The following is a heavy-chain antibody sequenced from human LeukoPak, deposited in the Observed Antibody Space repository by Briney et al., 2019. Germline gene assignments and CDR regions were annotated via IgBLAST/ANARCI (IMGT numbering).Heavy chain of an antibody. CDR3: ARNAYGSNWNYFDY. D-gene: IGHD1-20*01. Sequence: PGGSLRLSCAASGFTVSSNYMSWVRQAPGKGLEWVSVIYSGGTTYNADSVKGRFTISRDNSKNTLYLQMNSLRAEDTAVYYCARNAYGSNWNYFDYWGQGTLVTVSS. CDR2: IYSGGTT. J-gene: IGHJ4*02. CDR1: GFTVSSNY. V-gene: IGHV3-53*01.